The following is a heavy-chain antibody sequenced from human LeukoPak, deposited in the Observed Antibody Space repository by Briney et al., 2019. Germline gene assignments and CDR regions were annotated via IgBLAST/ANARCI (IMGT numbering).Heavy chain of an antibody. CDR1: GYTFTSYG. V-gene: IGHV1-18*01. Sequence: ASGKVSCKASGYTFTSYGISWVRQAPGQGLEWMGWISAYNGNTNYAQKLQGRVTMTTDTSTSTAYMGLRSLRSDDTAVYYCARSGFVVVVAATSHFDYWGQGTLVTVSS. CDR3: ARSGFVVVVAATSHFDY. CDR2: ISAYNGNT. J-gene: IGHJ4*02. D-gene: IGHD2-15*01.